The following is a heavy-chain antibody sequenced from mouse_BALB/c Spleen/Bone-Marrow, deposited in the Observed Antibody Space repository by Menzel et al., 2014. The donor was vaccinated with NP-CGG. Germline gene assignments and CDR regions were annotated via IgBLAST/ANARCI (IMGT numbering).Heavy chain of an antibody. D-gene: IGHD1-1*02. J-gene: IGHJ2*01. CDR3: ARRTTMVVPTHC. Sequence: QVQLQQPGAKLVKPGASVKLSCKASGYTFTSYWMHWVKQRPGQGLEWIGEINPSNGRTNCNEKFKSKATLTVDKSSSTAYMQLSSLTSEDSAVYYCARRTTMVVPTHCWGHGPTPTVSS. V-gene: IGHV1S81*02. CDR2: INPSNGRT. CDR1: GYTFTSYW.